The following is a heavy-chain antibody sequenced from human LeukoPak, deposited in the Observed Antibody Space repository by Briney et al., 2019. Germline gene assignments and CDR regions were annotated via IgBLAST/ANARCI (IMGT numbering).Heavy chain of an antibody. CDR1: GGSISSYY. D-gene: IGHD3-22*01. CDR3: ARSSGSSGYYLEIPPPLL. V-gene: IGHV4-59*01. Sequence: PSETLSLTCTVSGGSISSYYWSWIRQPPGKGLEWIGYIYYSGSTNYNPSLKSRVTISVDTSKNQFSLKLSSVTAADTAVYYCARSSGSSGYYLEIPPPLLWGQGTLVTISS. J-gene: IGHJ4*02. CDR2: IYYSGST.